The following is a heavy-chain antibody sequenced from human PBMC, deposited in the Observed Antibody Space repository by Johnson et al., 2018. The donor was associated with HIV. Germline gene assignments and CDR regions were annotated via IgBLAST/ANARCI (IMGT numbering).Heavy chain of an antibody. CDR2: ISYDGNNK. J-gene: IGHJ3*02. CDR1: GFTFSSYA. Sequence: QMLLVESGGGVVQPGRSLRLSCAASGFTFSSYAMHWVRQAPGKGLEWVAVISYDGNNKYYADSVKGRFTISRDNSKNTLYVQMISLRGEDTALYYCARTYNRGIAVTGGAFDIWGRGTMVTVSS. V-gene: IGHV3-30*04. CDR3: ARTYNRGIAVTGGAFDI. D-gene: IGHD6-19*01.